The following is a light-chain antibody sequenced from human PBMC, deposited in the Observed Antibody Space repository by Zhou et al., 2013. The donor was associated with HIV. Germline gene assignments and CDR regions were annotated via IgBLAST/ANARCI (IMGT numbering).Light chain of an antibody. J-gene: IGKJ4*01. CDR2: AAS. CDR1: QSISSY. CDR3: QQRSSWPSLT. Sequence: DIQMTQSPSSLSASVGDRVTITCRASQSISSYLNWYQQKPGKAPKLLIYAASSLQSGVPSRFSGSGSGTDFTLTISSLEPEDFAVYYCQQRSSWPSLTFGGGTMVEIK. V-gene: IGKV1-39*01.